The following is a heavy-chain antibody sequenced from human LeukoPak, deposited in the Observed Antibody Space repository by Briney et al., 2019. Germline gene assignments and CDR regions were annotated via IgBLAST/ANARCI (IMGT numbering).Heavy chain of an antibody. CDR3: ARGRNIVVVTANPTGAFDI. J-gene: IGHJ3*02. CDR1: GGSFSGYY. V-gene: IGHV4-34*01. Sequence: SETLSLTCAVYGGSFSGYYWSWIRQPPGKGLEWIGEINHSGSTNYNPSLKSRVTISVDTSKNQFSLKLSSVTAADTAVYYCARGRNIVVVTANPTGAFDIWGQGTMVTVSS. D-gene: IGHD2-21*02. CDR2: INHSGST.